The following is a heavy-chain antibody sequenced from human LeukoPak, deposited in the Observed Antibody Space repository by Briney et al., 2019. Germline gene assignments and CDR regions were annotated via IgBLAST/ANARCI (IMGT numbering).Heavy chain of an antibody. CDR1: GYSVSSGYY. J-gene: IGHJ4*02. CDR2: INHSGST. CDR3: ARAQAHGAYFDY. Sequence: PSETLSLTCTVSGYSVSSGYYWSWTRQPPGKGLEWIGEINHSGSTNYNPSLKSRVTISVDTSKNQFSLKLSSVTAADTAVYYCARAQAHGAYFDYWGQGTLVTVSS. D-gene: IGHD1-26*01. V-gene: IGHV4-34*01.